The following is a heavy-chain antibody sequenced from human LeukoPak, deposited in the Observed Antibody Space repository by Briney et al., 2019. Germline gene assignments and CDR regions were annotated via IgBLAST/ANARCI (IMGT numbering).Heavy chain of an antibody. CDR1: GFTFSSYA. V-gene: IGHV3-23*01. D-gene: IGHD6-6*01. Sequence: GGSLRLSCAASGFTFSSYAMSWVRQAPGKGLEWVSAISGSGGSTYYADSVKGRFTISRDNSKNTLYLQMNSLRAEDTAVYYCAKGSVRSSSGYYYYMDVWGKGTTVTVSS. J-gene: IGHJ6*03. CDR3: AKGSVRSSSGYYYYMDV. CDR2: ISGSGGST.